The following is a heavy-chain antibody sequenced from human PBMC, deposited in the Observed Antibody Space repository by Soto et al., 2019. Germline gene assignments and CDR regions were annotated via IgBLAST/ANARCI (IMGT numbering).Heavy chain of an antibody. J-gene: IGHJ3*02. CDR2: IRDSGDST. Sequence: EVQVLESGGGLVQPGESLRLSCAASGFIFGNYMMTWVRQAPGKGLEWVSTIRDSGDSTYYADSVKGRFTISRDNFKNTLYLQMDSLGADDTAVYYCAPHVPCRGGNCHYDAFDIRGQGTRVTVSS. D-gene: IGHD2-15*01. V-gene: IGHV3-23*01. CDR1: GFIFGNYM. CDR3: APHVPCRGGNCHYDAFDI.